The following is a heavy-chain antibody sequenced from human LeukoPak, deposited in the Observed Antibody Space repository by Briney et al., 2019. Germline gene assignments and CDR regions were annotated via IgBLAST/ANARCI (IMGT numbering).Heavy chain of an antibody. J-gene: IGHJ4*02. Sequence: SETLSLTCTVSGGSISSGGYYWSWSRQHPGKGLEWIGYIYYSGSTYYNPSLKSRVTISVDTSKNQFSLKLSSVTAADTAVYYCARVPVDYDSSGYYDFDYWGQGTLVTVSS. CDR2: IYYSGST. CDR1: GGSISSGGYY. D-gene: IGHD3-22*01. CDR3: ARVPVDYDSSGYYDFDY. V-gene: IGHV4-31*03.